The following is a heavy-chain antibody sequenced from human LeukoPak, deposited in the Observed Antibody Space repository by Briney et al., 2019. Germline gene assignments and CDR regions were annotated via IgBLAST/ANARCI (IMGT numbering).Heavy chain of an antibody. J-gene: IGHJ6*04. CDR1: GFTFSSYA. Sequence: GGSLRLSCAASGFTFSSYAMSWVRQAPGKGLEWVSSISSSSSYIYYADSVKGRFTISRDNAKNSLYLQMNSLRAEDTAVYYCARGGTIFGVVSDVWGKGTTVTVSS. D-gene: IGHD3-3*01. V-gene: IGHV3-21*01. CDR3: ARGGTIFGVVSDV. CDR2: ISSSSSYI.